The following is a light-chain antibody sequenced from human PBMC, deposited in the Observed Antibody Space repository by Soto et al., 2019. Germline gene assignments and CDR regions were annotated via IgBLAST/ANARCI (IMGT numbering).Light chain of an antibody. CDR1: QSVRSSS. V-gene: IGKV3-20*01. Sequence: EIVLSQSPGTLSLSPGERASLSCRASQSVRSSSLAWYQQKPGQPPRLLIYGASSRATGIPDRFSGSGSGTDFTLTISRLEPEDFPVYFCQQYGDSPDTDRWTFGPGTKVEIK. J-gene: IGKJ1*01. CDR3: QQYGDSPDTDRWT. CDR2: GAS.